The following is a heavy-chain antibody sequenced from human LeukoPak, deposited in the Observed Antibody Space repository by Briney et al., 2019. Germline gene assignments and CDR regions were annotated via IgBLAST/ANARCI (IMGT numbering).Heavy chain of an antibody. D-gene: IGHD1-26*01. Sequence: PGGSLRLSCAASGFTSSSYGMHWVRQAPGKGLEWVAFIRYDGTNKYYADSVKGRFTISRDNSRDTLYLQMISLRAEDTAVYYCAKSAVGATLGDYWGQGTPVTVSS. CDR1: GFTSSSYG. CDR3: AKSAVGATLGDY. CDR2: IRYDGTNK. V-gene: IGHV3-30*02. J-gene: IGHJ4*02.